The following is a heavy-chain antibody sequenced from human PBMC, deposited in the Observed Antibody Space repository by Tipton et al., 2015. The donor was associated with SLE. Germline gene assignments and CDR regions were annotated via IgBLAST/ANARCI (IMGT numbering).Heavy chain of an antibody. V-gene: IGHV3-33*06. CDR2: IWYDGSKK. D-gene: IGHD4-23*01. CDR1: GFSFRNYA. J-gene: IGHJ3*02. CDR3: AKDPFMDDYGGTFDI. Sequence: RSLRLSCAASGFSFRNYAMYWVRQAPGKGLEWVASIWYDGSKKYYADSVKGRFTISRDNSENTVFLQMNSLRAEDTAMYYCAKDPFMDDYGGTFDIWGQGTMVTVSS.